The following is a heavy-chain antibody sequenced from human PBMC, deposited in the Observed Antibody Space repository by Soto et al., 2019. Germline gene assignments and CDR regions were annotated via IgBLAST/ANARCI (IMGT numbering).Heavy chain of an antibody. CDR3: ARLRGYNSYYYGMDV. CDR1: GGTFSSYA. Sequence: ASVKVSCKASGGTFSSYAISWVRQAPGQGLEWMGGIIPIFGTANYAQKFQGRVTITADESTSTAYMELSSLRSEDTAVYYCARLRGYNSYYYGMDVWGQGTTVTVSS. D-gene: IGHD5-12*01. CDR2: IIPIFGTA. J-gene: IGHJ6*02. V-gene: IGHV1-69*13.